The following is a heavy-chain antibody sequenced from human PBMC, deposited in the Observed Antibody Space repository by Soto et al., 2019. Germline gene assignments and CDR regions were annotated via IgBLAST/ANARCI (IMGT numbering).Heavy chain of an antibody. Sequence: SETLSLTCTVSGDSITSNSYFWAWIRQPPGKGLEWIGSIYYSGTTYYNPSLKSRVTISVDRSKNQFSLKLSCVTAADTAVYYCARHFSVDYFDYWGQGALVTV. CDR1: GDSITSNSYF. CDR3: ARHFSVDYFDY. J-gene: IGHJ4*02. V-gene: IGHV4-39*01. CDR2: IYYSGTT.